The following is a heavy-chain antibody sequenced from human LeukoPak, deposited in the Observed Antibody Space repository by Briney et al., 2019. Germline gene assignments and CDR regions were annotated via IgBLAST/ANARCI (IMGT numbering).Heavy chain of an antibody. D-gene: IGHD3-9*01. CDR1: GGSIRSGGYY. J-gene: IGHJ4*02. Sequence: SQTLSLTYTVSGGSIRSGGYYWSWIRQHPGKGLEWIGYIYYSGSTYYNPSLKSRVTISVDTSKNQFSLKLSSVTAADTAVYYCARTSGVLRYFDWSITGYFDYWGQGTLVTVSS. V-gene: IGHV4-31*03. CDR2: IYYSGST. CDR3: ARTSGVLRYFDWSITGYFDY.